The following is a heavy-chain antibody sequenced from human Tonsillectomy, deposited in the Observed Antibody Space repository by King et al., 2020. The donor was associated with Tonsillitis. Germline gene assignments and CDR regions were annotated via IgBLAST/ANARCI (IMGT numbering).Heavy chain of an antibody. CDR3: ARGESRLYYYGMDV. CDR1: GGPVRSGNHY. Sequence: QLQESGPGLVKPSETLSLTCTVSGGPVRSGNHYWSWIRQPPGKGLEWVGNMYYSGRAYYNPSLKSRFTISVETTKNQFSLRLSSVTAADSAVYYCARGESRLYYYGMDVWGQGTTVTVSS. V-gene: IGHV4-30-4*01. CDR2: MYYSGRA. J-gene: IGHJ6*02. D-gene: IGHD6-13*01.